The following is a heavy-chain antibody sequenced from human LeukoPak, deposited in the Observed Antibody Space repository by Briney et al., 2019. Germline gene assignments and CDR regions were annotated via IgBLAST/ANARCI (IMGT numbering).Heavy chain of an antibody. Sequence: PGGSLRLSCAASGFTFSSYWMSWVRQAPGKGLEWVANIMQDGTEKYYVDSVKGRFTISRDSAKNSLYLQMNSLRAEDTAVYFCARAPPYYDGSSYYPDYWGQGTLVTVSS. J-gene: IGHJ4*02. CDR3: ARAPPYYDGSSYYPDY. CDR2: IMQDGTEK. CDR1: GFTFSSYW. V-gene: IGHV3-7*01. D-gene: IGHD3-22*01.